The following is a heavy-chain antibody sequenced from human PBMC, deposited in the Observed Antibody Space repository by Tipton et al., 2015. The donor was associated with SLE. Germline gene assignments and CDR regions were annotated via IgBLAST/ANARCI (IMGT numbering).Heavy chain of an antibody. CDR2: IIPIFGTA. J-gene: IGHJ4*02. Sequence: QSGPEVKKPGASVKVSCKASGYTFTSYDINWVRQATGQGLEWMGGIIPIFGTANYAQKFQGRVTMTEDTSTDTAYMELSSLRSEDTAVYYCATDRYFDWLSYWGQGTLVTVSS. CDR1: GYTFTSYD. D-gene: IGHD3-9*01. CDR3: ATDRYFDWLSY. V-gene: IGHV1-69*06.